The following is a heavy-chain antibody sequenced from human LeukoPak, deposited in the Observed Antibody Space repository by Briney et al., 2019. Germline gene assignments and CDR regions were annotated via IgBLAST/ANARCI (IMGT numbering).Heavy chain of an antibody. CDR2: ISSSSSYI. D-gene: IGHD5-12*01. CDR1: GFTFSSYS. J-gene: IGHJ4*02. Sequence: GGSLRLSCAASGFTFSSYSMNWVRQAPGKGLEWVSSISSSSSYIYYADSVKGRFTISRDNAKNSLYLQMNSLRVEDTAVYYCARAGGGYGDFDYWGQGTLVTVSS. CDR3: ARAGGGYGDFDY. V-gene: IGHV3-21*04.